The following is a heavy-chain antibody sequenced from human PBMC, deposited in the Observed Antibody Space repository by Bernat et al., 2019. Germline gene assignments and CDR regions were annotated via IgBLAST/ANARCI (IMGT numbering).Heavy chain of an antibody. CDR3: ARAAIAAAGFDY. CDR2: INSDGSST. CDR1: GFTFSSYW. Sequence: EVQLLESGGGLVQPGGSLRLSCAASGFTFSSYWMHWVRQAPGKGLVWVSRINSDGSSTSYADSVKGRFTISRDNAKNTLYLQMNSLRAEDTAVYYCARAAIAAAGFDYWGQGTLVTVSS. J-gene: IGHJ4*02. D-gene: IGHD6-13*01. V-gene: IGHV3-74*02.